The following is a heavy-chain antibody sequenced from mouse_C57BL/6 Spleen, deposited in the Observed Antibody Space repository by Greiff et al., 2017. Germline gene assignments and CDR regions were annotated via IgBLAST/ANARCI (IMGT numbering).Heavy chain of an antibody. CDR2: INPNNGGT. V-gene: IGHV1-26*01. Sequence: VQLLQSGPELVKPGASVKISCKASGYTFTDYYMNWVKQSHGKSLEWIGDINPNNGGTSYNQKFKGKATLTVDKSSSTAYMELRSLTSEDSAVYYCARETGPWFAYWGQGTLVTVSA. CDR3: ARETGPWFAY. CDR1: GYTFTDYY. D-gene: IGHD4-1*01. J-gene: IGHJ3*01.